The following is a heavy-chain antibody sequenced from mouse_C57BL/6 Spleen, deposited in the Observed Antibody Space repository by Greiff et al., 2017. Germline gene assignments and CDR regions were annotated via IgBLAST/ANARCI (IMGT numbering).Heavy chain of an antibody. CDR2: ISYDGSN. D-gene: IGHD2-5*01. J-gene: IGHJ2*01. CDR3: AREDSNYDFDY. Sequence: EVQLQQSGPGLVKPSQSLSLTCSVTGYSITSGYYWNWIRQFPGNKLEWMGYISYDGSNNYNPSLKNRISITRDTSKNQFFLKLNSVTTEDTATYYCAREDSNYDFDYWGQGTTLTVSS. CDR1: GYSITSGYY. V-gene: IGHV3-6*01.